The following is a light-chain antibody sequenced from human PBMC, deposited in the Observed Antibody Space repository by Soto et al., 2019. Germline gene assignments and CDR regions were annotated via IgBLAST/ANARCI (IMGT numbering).Light chain of an antibody. CDR2: DGS. CDR1: QSIGDY. V-gene: IGKV3-11*01. J-gene: IGKJ4*01. Sequence: IVLTQSPATLSLSPGEGATLSCRASQSIGDYVACFQQKPGQAPRLLIYDGSNRAVGIPARFSGSASGTDSTLTISSLEPEDFAVYYCQQRSAWPLTFGGGTRVEI. CDR3: QQRSAWPLT.